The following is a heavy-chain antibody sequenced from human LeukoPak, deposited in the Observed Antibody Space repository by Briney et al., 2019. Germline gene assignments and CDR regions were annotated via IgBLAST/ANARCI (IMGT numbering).Heavy chain of an antibody. CDR3: ARDSGRGSYYVY. CDR2: IYYSGST. V-gene: IGHV4-39*07. J-gene: IGHJ4*02. D-gene: IGHD3-16*01. Sequence: SETLSLTCTVSGGSISSSSYYWGWIRQPPGKGLEWIGSIYYSGSTYYNPSLKSRVTISVDTSKNQFSLKLSSVTAADTAVYYCARDSGRGSYYVYWGQGTLVTVSS. CDR1: GGSISSSSYY.